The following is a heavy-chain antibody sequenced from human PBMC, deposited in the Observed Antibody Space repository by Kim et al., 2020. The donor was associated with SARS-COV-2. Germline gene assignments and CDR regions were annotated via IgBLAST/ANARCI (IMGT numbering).Heavy chain of an antibody. Sequence: SETLSLTCTVSGGSISSYYWSWIRQPPGKGLEWIGYIYYSGSTNYNPSLKSRVTISVDTSKNQFSLKLSYVTAADTAVYYCARLVYGSYYYYYGMDVWGQGTTVTVSS. J-gene: IGHJ6*02. CDR1: GGSISSYY. D-gene: IGHD3-10*01. V-gene: IGHV4-59*13. CDR2: IYYSGST. CDR3: ARLVYGSYYYYYGMDV.